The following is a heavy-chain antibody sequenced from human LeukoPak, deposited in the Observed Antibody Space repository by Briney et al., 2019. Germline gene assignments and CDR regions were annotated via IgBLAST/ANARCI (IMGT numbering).Heavy chain of an antibody. CDR3: ARESGLYGSGSRY. D-gene: IGHD3-10*01. CDR2: INPNSGNT. V-gene: IGHV1-8*02. J-gene: IGHJ4*02. CDR1: GYTFTGYY. Sequence: GASVEVSCKASGYTFTGYYMHWVRQAPGQGLEWMGWINPNSGNTGYAQKFQGRVTMTRNPSISTAYMELSSLRSEDTAVYYCARESGLYGSGSRYWGQGTLVTVSS.